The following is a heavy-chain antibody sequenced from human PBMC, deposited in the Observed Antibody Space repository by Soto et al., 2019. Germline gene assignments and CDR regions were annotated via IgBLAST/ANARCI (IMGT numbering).Heavy chain of an antibody. CDR2: IYYSGST. V-gene: IGHV4-31*03. Sequence: SETLSLTCTVSGGSISSGGYYWSWIRQHPGKGLEWIGYIYYSGSTYYNPSLKSRVTISVDTSKNQFSLKLSSVTAADTAVYYCARYNWNYGDAFDIWGQGTMVTVSS. D-gene: IGHD1-7*01. CDR1: GGSISSGGYY. CDR3: ARYNWNYGDAFDI. J-gene: IGHJ3*02.